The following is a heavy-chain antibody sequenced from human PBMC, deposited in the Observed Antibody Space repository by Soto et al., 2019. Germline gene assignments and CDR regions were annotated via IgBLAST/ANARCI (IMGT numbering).Heavy chain of an antibody. Sequence: QLQLQESGPGLVKPSETLSLTCTVSGGSISSSSYYWGWIRQPPGKGLEWIGSIYYSGSTYYNPSLQSRVTISVDTSKNQFSLKLSSVTAADTAVYYCATTPTVTTYYYYYYMDVWGKGTTVTVSS. V-gene: IGHV4-39*01. CDR1: GGSISSSSYY. CDR3: ATTPTVTTYYYYYYMDV. J-gene: IGHJ6*03. CDR2: IYYSGST. D-gene: IGHD4-17*01.